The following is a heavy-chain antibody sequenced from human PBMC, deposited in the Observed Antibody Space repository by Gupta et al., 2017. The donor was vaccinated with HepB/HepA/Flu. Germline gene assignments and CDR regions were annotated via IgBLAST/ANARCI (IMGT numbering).Heavy chain of an antibody. Sequence: EVQLVESGGGLVKPGGSLRLSCAASGFTFSNAWMSGVRKAPGKGLEWVGRIKSKTDGGTTDYAAPVKGRFTISRDDSKNTLYLQMNSLKTEDTAVYYCTASWDSIVVVVAAIDYWGQGTLVTVSS. J-gene: IGHJ4*02. CDR2: IKSKTDGGTT. CDR3: TASWDSIVVVVAAIDY. CDR1: GFTFSNAW. D-gene: IGHD2-15*01. V-gene: IGHV3-15*01.